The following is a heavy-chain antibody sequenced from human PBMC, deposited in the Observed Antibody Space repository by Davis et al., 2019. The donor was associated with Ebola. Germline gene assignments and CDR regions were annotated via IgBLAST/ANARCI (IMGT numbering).Heavy chain of an antibody. CDR2: IYYSGST. J-gene: IGHJ4*02. CDR3: AREGAAVPAARYFDY. Sequence: PSETLSLTCTVSGGSISSGGYYWSWIRQHPGKGLEWIGYIYYSGSTYYNPSLKSRVTISVDTSKNQFSLKLSSVTAADTAVYYCAREGAAVPAARYFDYWGQGTLVTVSS. D-gene: IGHD2-2*01. V-gene: IGHV4-31*03. CDR1: GGSISSGGYY.